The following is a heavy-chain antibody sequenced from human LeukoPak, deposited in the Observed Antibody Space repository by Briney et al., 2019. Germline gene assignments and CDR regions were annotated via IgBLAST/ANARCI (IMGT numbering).Heavy chain of an antibody. CDR2: INPNSGGT. CDR1: GYTFTGYY. CDR3: ARQTTVTTWWFDP. J-gene: IGHJ5*02. Sequence: GASVKVSCKASGYTFTGYYMHWVRQAPGQGLEWMGWINPNSGGTNYAQKFQGRVTMTRDTSISTAYMELSRLRSDDTAVYYCARQTTVTTWWFDPWGQGTLVTVSS. V-gene: IGHV1-2*02. D-gene: IGHD4-17*01.